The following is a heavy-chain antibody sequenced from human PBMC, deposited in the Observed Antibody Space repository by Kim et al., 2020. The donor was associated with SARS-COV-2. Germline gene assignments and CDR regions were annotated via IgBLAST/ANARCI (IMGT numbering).Heavy chain of an antibody. J-gene: IGHJ6*03. CDR2: IWYDGSNK. V-gene: IGHV3-33*01. Sequence: GGSLRLSCAASGFTFSSYGMHWVRQAPGKGLEWVAVIWYDGSNKYYADSVKGRFTISRDNSKNTLYLQMNSLRAEDTAVYYCARDTPLEWLLVGYMDVWGKGTMVTVSS. D-gene: IGHD3-3*01. CDR3: ARDTPLEWLLVGYMDV. CDR1: GFTFSSYG.